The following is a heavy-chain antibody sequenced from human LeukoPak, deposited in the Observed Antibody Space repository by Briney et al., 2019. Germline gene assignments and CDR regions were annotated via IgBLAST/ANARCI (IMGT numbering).Heavy chain of an antibody. Sequence: AVKVSCKASGGTFSSYAISWVRQAPGHGLEGMGGSIPIFGTANYAQKFQGRVTITEDESTRTAYMELSSLRSEDTAVYYCATLSQVPAAIWGTGAFDIWGQGTMVTVSS. CDR2: SIPIFGTA. V-gene: IGHV1-69*13. CDR3: ATLSQVPAAIWGTGAFDI. CDR1: GGTFSSYA. D-gene: IGHD2-2*02. J-gene: IGHJ3*02.